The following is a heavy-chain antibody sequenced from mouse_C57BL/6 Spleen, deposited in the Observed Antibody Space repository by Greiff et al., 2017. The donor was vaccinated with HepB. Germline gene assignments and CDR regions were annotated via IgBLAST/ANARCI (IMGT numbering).Heavy chain of an antibody. J-gene: IGHJ4*01. Sequence: VQRVESGPGLVAPSQRLSITCTVSGFSLTSYGVHWVRQPPGKGLEWLVVIWSDGSTTYNSALKSRLSISKDNSKSQVFLKMNSLQTDDTAMYYCARPSWSHYYSMDYWGQGTSVTVSS. CDR1: GFSLTSYG. CDR3: ARPSWSHYYSMDY. V-gene: IGHV2-6*03. D-gene: IGHD1-1*02. CDR2: IWSDGST.